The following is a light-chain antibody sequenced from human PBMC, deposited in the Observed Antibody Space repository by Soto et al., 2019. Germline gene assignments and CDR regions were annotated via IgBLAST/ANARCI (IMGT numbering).Light chain of an antibody. J-gene: IGLJ3*02. Sequence: QSVLTQPPSASGTPGQRVTISCSGSSSNIGSNYVFWYQQLPGTAPTLLIYRNNQRPSGVPDRFSGSKSGTSASLAISGLRSEDDADYYCAAWDDSLSGPVFGGGTKLTVL. CDR3: AAWDDSLSGPV. V-gene: IGLV1-47*01. CDR1: SSNIGSNY. CDR2: RNN.